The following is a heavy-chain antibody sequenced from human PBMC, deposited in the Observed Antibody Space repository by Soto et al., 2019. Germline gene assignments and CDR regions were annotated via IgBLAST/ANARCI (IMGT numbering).Heavy chain of an antibody. Sequence: EVQLVESGEGLVQPGGSLRLTCAASGFTFSIYSMNWLRQAPGKGLEWVSYIMPGSSHIYYADSVNGPFTISRDNAKNSLYLQMNSLRAEDTAVYYCAIEKVVATSVHVFDIWGQGTMVTVSS. D-gene: IGHD1-26*01. CDR3: AIEKVVATSVHVFDI. CDR2: IMPGSSHI. CDR1: GFTFSIYS. J-gene: IGHJ3*02. V-gene: IGHV3-48*01.